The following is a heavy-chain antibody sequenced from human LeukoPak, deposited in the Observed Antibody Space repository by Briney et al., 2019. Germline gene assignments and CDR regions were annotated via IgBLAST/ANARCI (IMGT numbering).Heavy chain of an antibody. CDR1: GVAFSNYF. CDR3: ARGQYCSTTTCYSARRYFDF. D-gene: IGHD2-2*01. J-gene: IGHJ4*02. Sequence: SETLSLTCAVSGVAFSNYFWTWIRQPPGKGLEWIAEINDSGSTNSNSSLGSRVAISLDTSKNQFSLRLTSVTAADTAVYYCARGQYCSTTTCYSARRYFDFWGQGTLVTVSS. CDR2: INDSGST. V-gene: IGHV4-34*01.